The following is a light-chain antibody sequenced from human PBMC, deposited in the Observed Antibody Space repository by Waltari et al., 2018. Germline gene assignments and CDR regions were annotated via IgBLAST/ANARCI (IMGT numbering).Light chain of an antibody. J-gene: IGKJ1*01. Sequence: EIVMTQSPATLSVFPGERATLSCRASQTIRSNLAWYQLKPGQARRLLIYGASTRATGIPARFSGSGSGTEFTLTISSLQSEDFAVYFCQQYDNWLGTFGQGTKVEIK. CDR2: GAS. CDR3: QQYDNWLGT. CDR1: QTIRSN. V-gene: IGKV3-15*01.